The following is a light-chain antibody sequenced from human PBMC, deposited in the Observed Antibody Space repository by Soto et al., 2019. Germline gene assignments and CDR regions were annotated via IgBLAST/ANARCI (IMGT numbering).Light chain of an antibody. CDR2: KAS. V-gene: IGKV1-5*03. J-gene: IGKJ1*01. CDR1: QTISSW. CDR3: QQYNSYSWT. Sequence: DIQMTQSPSTLSGSVGDRVTIPCRASQTISSWLAWYQQKPGKAPKLLIYKASTLKSGVPSRFSGSGSGTDFTFIISSLQPEDSATYYCQQYNSYSWTFGQGTKVDI.